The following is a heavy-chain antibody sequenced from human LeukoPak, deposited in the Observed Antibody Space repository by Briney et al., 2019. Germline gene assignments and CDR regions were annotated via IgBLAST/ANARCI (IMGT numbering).Heavy chain of an antibody. CDR3: ARVRTYYYDSSSLPDAFDI. Sequence: KTSETLSLTCTVSGGSISSGGYYWSWIRQHPGKGLEWIGYIYYSGSTYYNPSLKSRVIISVDTSKNQFSLKLSSVTAADTAVYYCARVRTYYYDSSSLPDAFDIWGQGTMVTVSS. J-gene: IGHJ3*02. D-gene: IGHD3-22*01. V-gene: IGHV4-31*03. CDR2: IYYSGST. CDR1: GGSISSGGYY.